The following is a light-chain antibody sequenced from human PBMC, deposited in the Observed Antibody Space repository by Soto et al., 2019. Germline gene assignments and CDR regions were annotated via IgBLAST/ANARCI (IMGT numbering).Light chain of an antibody. J-gene: IGKJ1*01. CDR2: KAS. V-gene: IGKV1-5*03. CDR3: QQYNSYLWT. CDR1: QSISNW. Sequence: DIQMTQSPSTLPASVGDRVTITCRASQSISNWLAWYQQKPGKAPQLLLYKASILARGVSSRFSGSGSGTEFTLTISSLQPDDFATYYCQQYNSYLWTFGQGTKVEVK.